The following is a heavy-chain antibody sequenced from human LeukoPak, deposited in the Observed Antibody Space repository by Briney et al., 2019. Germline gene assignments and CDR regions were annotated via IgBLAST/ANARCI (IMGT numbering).Heavy chain of an antibody. CDR2: ISSSSSYI. J-gene: IGHJ4*02. V-gene: IGHV3-21*01. D-gene: IGHD1-26*01. Sequence: GGSLRLSCAASGFTFSSHSMNWVRQAPGKGLEWVSSISSSSSYIYYADSVKGRFTISRDNAKNSLYLQMNSLRAEDTAVYYCAREIVGATYDYWGQGTLVTVSS. CDR3: AREIVGATYDY. CDR1: GFTFSSHS.